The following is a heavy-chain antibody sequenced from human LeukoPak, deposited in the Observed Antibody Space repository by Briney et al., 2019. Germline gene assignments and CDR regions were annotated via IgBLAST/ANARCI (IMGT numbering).Heavy chain of an antibody. V-gene: IGHV3-7*02. CDR3: ARSLQGFYFNY. CDR1: GFTFSSYW. Sequence: GGSLRLSCAASGFTFSSYWMTWVRRAPGKGLEWVANIKQDGSEKYYVDSVKGRFTISRDNAKNSLYLQIISLRAEDTAVYYCARSLQGFYFNYWGQGTLVTVSS. J-gene: IGHJ4*02. CDR2: IKQDGSEK. D-gene: IGHD2-15*01.